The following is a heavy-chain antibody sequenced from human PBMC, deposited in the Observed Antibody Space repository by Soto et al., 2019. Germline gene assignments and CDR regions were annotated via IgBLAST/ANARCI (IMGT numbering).Heavy chain of an antibody. CDR2: IYDNGGA. D-gene: IGHD2-21*01. Sequence: QVQLQESGPGLVKPSQTLSLTCTVSGDSISSGGYYRGWIRQHPGKGLEWIGYIYDNGGAYYSPSLRGRVVIALDRSENQFSLKVSSVTAADTAVSYCASVKGESRRRAFDSWGQGTLVAVSS. J-gene: IGHJ4*02. CDR3: ASVKGESRRRAFDS. CDR1: GDSISSGGYY. V-gene: IGHV4-31*03.